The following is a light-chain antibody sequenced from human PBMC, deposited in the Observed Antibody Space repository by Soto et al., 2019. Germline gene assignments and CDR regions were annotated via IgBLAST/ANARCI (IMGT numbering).Light chain of an antibody. CDR3: QQYGSSPFT. Sequence: EIVLTQSPGTLSLSPGERATLSCRASQSVSSSYLAWYQQKPGQAPRLLIYGASSRATGIPDRFSGSGSGTDFTLTISRLEPEDFAEYYCQQYGSSPFTFGPGNKVDIK. J-gene: IGKJ3*01. CDR2: GAS. CDR1: QSVSSSY. V-gene: IGKV3-20*01.